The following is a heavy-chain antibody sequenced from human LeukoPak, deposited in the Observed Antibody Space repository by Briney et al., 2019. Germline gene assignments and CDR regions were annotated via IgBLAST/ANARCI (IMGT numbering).Heavy chain of an antibody. D-gene: IGHD3-3*01. Sequence: PGGSLRLSCAASGFTVSSNYMSRVRQAPGKGLEWVSVIYSGGSTYYADSVKGRFTISRDNSKNTLYLQMNSLRAEDTAVYYCARDVSGRSGYSYYYYYYMDVWGKGTTVTVSS. J-gene: IGHJ6*03. CDR1: GFTVSSNY. CDR2: IYSGGST. CDR3: ARDVSGRSGYSYYYYYYMDV. V-gene: IGHV3-53*01.